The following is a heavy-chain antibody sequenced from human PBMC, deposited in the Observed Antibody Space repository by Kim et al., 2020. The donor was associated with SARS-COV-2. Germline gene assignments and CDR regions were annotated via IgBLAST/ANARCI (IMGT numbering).Heavy chain of an antibody. J-gene: IGHJ2*01. D-gene: IGHD4-17*01. CDR3: ARVGRDYGDYFDL. Sequence: YADSVKGRFTISRDNAKNSLYLQMNSLRAEDTAVYYCARVGRDYGDYFDLWGRGTLVTVSS. V-gene: IGHV3-21*01.